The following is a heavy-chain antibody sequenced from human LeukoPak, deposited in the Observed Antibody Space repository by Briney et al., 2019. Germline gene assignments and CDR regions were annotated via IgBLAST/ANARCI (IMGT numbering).Heavy chain of an antibody. CDR3: AKGQQQLVSRFDY. J-gene: IGHJ4*02. CDR1: GFTFSSYA. CDR2: ISGSGGST. V-gene: IGHV3-23*01. Sequence: GGSLRLSCAASGFTFSSYAMSWVRQAPGKGLEWVSAISGSGGSTYYADSVKGRFTISRDNSRNTLYLQMNSLRAEDTAVYYCAKGQQQLVSRFDYWGQGTLVTVSS. D-gene: IGHD6-13*01.